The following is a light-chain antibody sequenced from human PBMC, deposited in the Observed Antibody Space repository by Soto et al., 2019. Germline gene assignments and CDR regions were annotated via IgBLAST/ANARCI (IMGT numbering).Light chain of an antibody. CDR3: QHYNSYSVA. V-gene: IGKV1-5*03. Sequence: DIQMTQSASTLPLSASDRLTITCRASQTVSSRLAWYQQKPGKAPKLLIYKASTLKSGVPSRFSGSGSGTEFTLTISSLQPDDFAVYYCQHYNSYSVAFGQGTRVDI. CDR2: KAS. J-gene: IGKJ1*01. CDR1: QTVSSR.